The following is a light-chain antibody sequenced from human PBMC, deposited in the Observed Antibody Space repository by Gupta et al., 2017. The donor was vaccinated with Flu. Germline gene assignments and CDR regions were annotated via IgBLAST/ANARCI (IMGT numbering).Light chain of an antibody. J-gene: IGKJ3*01. Sequence: QMNQSPSSLSASVGDRVSLSCRASQSISSWLAWFQQKPGKAPKLLIYKASTLESGVQARFSGSGSGTEFTLTINSLQPDDAATYYCQQYDNYAFTFGPGTKVDIK. CDR1: QSISSW. CDR3: QQYDNYAFT. V-gene: IGKV1-5*03. CDR2: KAS.